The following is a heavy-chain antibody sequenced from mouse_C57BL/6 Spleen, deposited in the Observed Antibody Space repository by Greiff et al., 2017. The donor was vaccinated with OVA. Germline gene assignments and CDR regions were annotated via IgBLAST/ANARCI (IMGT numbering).Heavy chain of an antibody. CDR2: INPNNGGT. Sequence: VQLKESGPELVKPGASVKISCKASGYTFTDYNMDWVKQSHGKSLEWIGDINPNNGGTNYNQKFKGKATLTVDKSSSTAYMELRSLTSEDTAVYYCAREREIYFGYWGQGTTLTVSS. CDR1: GYTFTDYN. J-gene: IGHJ2*01. V-gene: IGHV1-18*01. CDR3: AREREIYFGY.